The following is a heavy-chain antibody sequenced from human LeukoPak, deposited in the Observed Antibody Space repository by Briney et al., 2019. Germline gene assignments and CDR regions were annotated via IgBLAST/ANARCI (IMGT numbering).Heavy chain of an antibody. CDR1: GCTFTGYY. V-gene: IGHV1-2*02. J-gene: IGHJ5*02. CDR3: ARFYDSSAYYRNNWFDP. Sequence: GASVNVSCKASGCTFTGYYMHWVRQAPGQGLEWMGWINPKNGGTNYAQKFQGRVTMTRDTSISTAYMELSRLRSDDTAMYYCARFYDSSAYYRNNWFDPWGQGTLVTVSS. CDR2: INPKNGGT. D-gene: IGHD3-22*01.